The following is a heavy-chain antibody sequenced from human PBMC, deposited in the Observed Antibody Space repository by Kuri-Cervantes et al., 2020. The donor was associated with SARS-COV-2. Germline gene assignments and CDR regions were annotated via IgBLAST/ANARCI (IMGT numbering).Heavy chain of an antibody. Sequence: ESLKISCAVSGASISSYYWNWIRQPAGKGLEWIGRVYTSGITNYNPSLKSRVTMSVDTSNNQFSLKLNSVTAADTAVYYCARRNMDVWGKGTTVTVSS. CDR1: GASISSYY. J-gene: IGHJ6*03. CDR2: VYTSGIT. V-gene: IGHV4-4*07. CDR3: ARRNMDV.